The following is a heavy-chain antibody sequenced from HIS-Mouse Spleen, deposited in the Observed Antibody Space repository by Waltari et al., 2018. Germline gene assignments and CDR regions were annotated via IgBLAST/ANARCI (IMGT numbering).Heavy chain of an antibody. J-gene: IGHJ2*01. CDR2: IYYSGRT. Sequence: QLQLQESGPGLVKPSETLSLTCTVSGGSISSSSYYWGWIRQPPGKGLEWIGSIYYSGRTYSNPSLKSRVTISVDTSKNQFSLKLSSVTAADTAVYYCAREIPYSSSWYDWYFDLWGRCTLVTVSS. CDR3: AREIPYSSSWYDWYFDL. V-gene: IGHV4-39*07. D-gene: IGHD6-13*01. CDR1: GGSISSSSYY.